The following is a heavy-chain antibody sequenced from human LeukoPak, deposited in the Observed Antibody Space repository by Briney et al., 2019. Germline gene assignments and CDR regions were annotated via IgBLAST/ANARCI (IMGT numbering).Heavy chain of an antibody. CDR3: ARSADSSGYFREIPLYYFDY. J-gene: IGHJ4*02. CDR2: ISNSGSTI. CDR1: GFTLSDFY. D-gene: IGHD3-22*01. V-gene: IGHV3-11*01. Sequence: GGSLRLSCAASGFTLSDFYMTWIRQAPGKGLEWISHISNSGSTIHYADSLKGRFTISRDNAKNSLYLQINSLRAEDTAVYYCARSADSSGYFREIPLYYFDYWGQGTLVTVSS.